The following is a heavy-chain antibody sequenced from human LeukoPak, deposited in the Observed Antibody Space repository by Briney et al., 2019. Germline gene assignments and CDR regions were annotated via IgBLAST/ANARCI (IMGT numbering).Heavy chain of an antibody. J-gene: IGHJ4*02. D-gene: IGHD1-14*01. CDR2: ISSSSSYI. CDR3: ARDKYDGTFDY. CDR1: GCTFSSYN. V-gene: IGHV3-21*01. Sequence: GGSLRLSCAASGCTFSSYNMNWVRQAPGKGLEWVSSISSSSSYIYYADSVKGRFTISRDNAKNSLYLQMNSLRAEDTAVYYCARDKYDGTFDYWGQGTLVTVSS.